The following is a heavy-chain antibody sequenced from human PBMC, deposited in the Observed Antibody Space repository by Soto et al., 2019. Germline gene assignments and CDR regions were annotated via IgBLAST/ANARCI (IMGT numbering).Heavy chain of an antibody. V-gene: IGHV3-21*06. Sequence: GGSLRLSCAASGFTFSSYAMSWVRQAPGKGLEWVSSISSTTNYIYYGDSMKGRFTISRDNAKNSLYLEMNSLRAEDTAVYYCARESEDLTSNFDYWGQGTLVTVSS. CDR1: GFTFSSYA. CDR3: ARESEDLTSNFDY. J-gene: IGHJ4*02. CDR2: ISSTTNYI.